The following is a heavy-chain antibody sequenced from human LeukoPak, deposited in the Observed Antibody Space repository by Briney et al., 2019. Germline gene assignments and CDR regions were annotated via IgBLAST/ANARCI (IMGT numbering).Heavy chain of an antibody. J-gene: IGHJ4*02. Sequence: SETLSLTCTVSGGSISSYHWNWIRQPPGKGLEWIGYISYSGSTNYNPPLKSRVTISVDTAKNQFSLRLSSVTAADTAIYYCARRPGTVSLDYWGQGTLVTVSS. V-gene: IGHV4-59*08. D-gene: IGHD3-10*01. CDR1: GGSISSYH. CDR3: ARRPGTVSLDY. CDR2: ISYSGST.